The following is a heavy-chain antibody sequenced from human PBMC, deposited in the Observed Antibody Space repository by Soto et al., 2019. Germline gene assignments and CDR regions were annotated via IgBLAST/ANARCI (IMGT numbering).Heavy chain of an antibody. CDR3: ASSAPRITMVRDRNGMDV. Sequence: QVQLVQSGAEVKKPGSSVKVSCKASGGTFSSYAISWVRQAPGQGLEWMGGIIPIFGTANYAQKFQGRVTRTADEAPSTASMELSSLRSEDTAVYYCASSAPRITMVRDRNGMDVWGQGTTVTVSS. CDR2: IIPIFGTA. D-gene: IGHD3-10*01. CDR1: GGTFSSYA. V-gene: IGHV1-69*12. J-gene: IGHJ6*02.